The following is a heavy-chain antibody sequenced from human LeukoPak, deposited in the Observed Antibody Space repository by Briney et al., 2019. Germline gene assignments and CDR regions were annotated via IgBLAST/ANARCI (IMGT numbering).Heavy chain of an antibody. CDR2: IYHSGST. D-gene: IGHD4-23*01. Sequence: SETLSLTCAVSGGSISSSNWWSWVRQPPGKGLGWIGEIYHSGSTNYNPSLKSRVTISLDASKNQFSLKLSSVTAADTAVYFCARSGTRSGGAFDIWGQGTLVTVSS. CDR3: ARSGTRSGGAFDI. J-gene: IGHJ3*02. V-gene: IGHV4-4*02. CDR1: GGSISSSNW.